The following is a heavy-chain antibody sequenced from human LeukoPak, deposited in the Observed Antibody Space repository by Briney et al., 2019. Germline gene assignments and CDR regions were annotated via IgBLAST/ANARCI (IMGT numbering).Heavy chain of an antibody. CDR3: ARGDGAYCGGDCYWGPFDY. CDR1: GGTFSSYA. V-gene: IGHV1-69*01. J-gene: IGHJ4*02. D-gene: IGHD2-21*02. Sequence: GSSVKVSCKASGGTFSSYAISWVRQAPGQGLEWMGGIIPIFGTANYAQKFQGRVTITADESTSTAYMELSNLRSEDTAVYYCARGDGAYCGGDCYWGPFDYWGQGTLVTVSS. CDR2: IIPIFGTA.